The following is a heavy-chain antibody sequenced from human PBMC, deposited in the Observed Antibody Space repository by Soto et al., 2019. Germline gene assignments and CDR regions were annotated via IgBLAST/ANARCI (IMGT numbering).Heavy chain of an antibody. Sequence: PSESLSLTCTVSGGSISSYYWSWIRQPPGKGLEWIGYIYYSGSTNYNPSLKSRVTISVDTSKNQFSLKLSSVTAADRSLYCCTTGPSSSNVYRQFDYWGQGTLVTVSS. CDR1: GGSISSYY. V-gene: IGHV4-59*08. CDR2: IYYSGST. D-gene: IGHD6-13*01. J-gene: IGHJ4*02. CDR3: TTGPSSSNVYRQFDY.